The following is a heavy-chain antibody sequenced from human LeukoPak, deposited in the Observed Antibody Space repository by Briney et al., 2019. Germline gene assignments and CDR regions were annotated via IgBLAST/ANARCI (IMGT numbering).Heavy chain of an antibody. Sequence: GGSLRLSCAASGFTFNSYAMSWVRQAPGKGLEWVSGISGSGGSTYYADSVKGRFTISRDNSKNTLYLQMNSLRAEDTAVYYCAKDQYSSGWSEGYFDYWGQGTLVTVSS. CDR3: AKDQYSSGWSEGYFDY. CDR2: ISGSGGST. CDR1: GFTFNSYA. V-gene: IGHV3-23*01. J-gene: IGHJ4*02. D-gene: IGHD6-19*01.